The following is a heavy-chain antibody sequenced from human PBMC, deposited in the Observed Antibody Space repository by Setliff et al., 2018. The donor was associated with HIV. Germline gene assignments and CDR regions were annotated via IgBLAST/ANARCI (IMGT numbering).Heavy chain of an antibody. Sequence: PGGSLRLSCAASGFTFSSYDMHWVRQATGKGLEWVSAIGTAGDTYYPGSVKGRFTISRENAKNSLYLQMNSLRAEDTAVYYCVKGKVSPLRLDYWGQGSLVTVSS. CDR1: GFTFSSYD. J-gene: IGHJ4*02. CDR3: VKGKVSPLRLDY. V-gene: IGHV3-13*01. CDR2: IGTAGDT. D-gene: IGHD2-15*01.